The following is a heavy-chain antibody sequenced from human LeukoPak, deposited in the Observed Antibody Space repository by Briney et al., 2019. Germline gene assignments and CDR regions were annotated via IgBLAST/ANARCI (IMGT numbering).Heavy chain of an antibody. Sequence: ASVKVSCKASGYTFTNYGISWVRQAPGQGLEWMGWIRVYNGNTKNAQKLQGRVTMTTDTSASTAYVEVRSLRADDTAVYYCVRDNAGVFDYCGQGSLVTVSS. D-gene: IGHD3-10*01. V-gene: IGHV1-18*01. CDR1: GYTFTNYG. J-gene: IGHJ4*02. CDR2: IRVYNGNT. CDR3: VRDNAGVFDY.